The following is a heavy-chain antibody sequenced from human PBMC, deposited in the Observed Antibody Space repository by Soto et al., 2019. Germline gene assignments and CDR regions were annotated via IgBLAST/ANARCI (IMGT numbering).Heavy chain of an antibody. J-gene: IGHJ4*02. V-gene: IGHV3-11*06. CDR3: ARASREILN. CDR2: ISSSSSYA. D-gene: IGHD1-26*01. CDR1: GFTFSDYY. Sequence: PGGSLRLSCAASGFTFSDYYMSWIRQAPGKGLGWVSYISSSSSYANYADSAKGRFTISRDNAKNSLYLQMNSLRVEDTAVYYCARASREILNWGQGTLVTVSS.